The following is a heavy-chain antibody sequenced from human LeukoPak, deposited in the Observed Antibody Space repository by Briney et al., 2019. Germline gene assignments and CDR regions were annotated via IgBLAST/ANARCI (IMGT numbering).Heavy chain of an antibody. Sequence: GSLRLSCAASGFTFSDYYMNWVPQAPGKGLEWGSSISSGNTIYYADSVKGRFTISRDNAKTSLYLQMNSLRAEDTTVYFCARARDTIFGVVIPGSFDCWGQVTLVTVSS. CDR3: ARARDTIFGVVIPGSFDC. V-gene: IGHV3-69-1*02. D-gene: IGHD3-3*01. CDR1: GFTFSDYY. J-gene: IGHJ4*02. CDR2: ISSGNTI.